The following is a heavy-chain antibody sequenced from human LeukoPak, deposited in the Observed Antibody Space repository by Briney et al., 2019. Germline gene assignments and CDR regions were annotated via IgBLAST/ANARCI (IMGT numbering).Heavy chain of an antibody. V-gene: IGHV4-34*01. CDR2: INHSGST. CDR1: GGSFSGYY. Sequence: SETLSLTCAVYGGSFSGYYWSWIRQPPGKGLEWIGEINHSGSTNYNPSLKSRVTISVDTSKNQFSLKLSSVTAADTAVYYCARSDCSGGSCYLTLDYWGQGTLVTVSS. CDR3: ARSDCSGGSCYLTLDY. D-gene: IGHD2-15*01. J-gene: IGHJ4*02.